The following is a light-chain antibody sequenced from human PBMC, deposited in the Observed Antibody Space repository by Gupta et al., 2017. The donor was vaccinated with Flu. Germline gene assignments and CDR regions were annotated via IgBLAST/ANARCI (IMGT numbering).Light chain of an antibody. Sequence: DRVTIACRASQSIRTSLNWYQQKPGKAPKLLIYTASNLQSGVPARFSGSGYGTDFTLTISSLQPEDFATYYCQRSYNTLSLTFGQGTRLEIK. CDR1: QSIRTS. V-gene: IGKV1-39*01. J-gene: IGKJ5*01. CDR2: TAS. CDR3: QRSYNTLSLT.